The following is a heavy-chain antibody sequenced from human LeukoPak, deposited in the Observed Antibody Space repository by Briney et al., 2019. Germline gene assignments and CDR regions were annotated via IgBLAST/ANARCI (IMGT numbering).Heavy chain of an antibody. Sequence: GGSLRLSCAASGFTFSSYGMSWVRQAPGKGLEWVSYIRSSSSTMYYADSVKGRFTISRDNAKSSLYLQLSSLRDEDTAVYYCARARGYNHGPQDYYFDYWGQGTLVTVSS. D-gene: IGHD5-18*01. CDR2: IRSSSSTM. V-gene: IGHV3-48*02. J-gene: IGHJ4*02. CDR3: ARARGYNHGPQDYYFDY. CDR1: GFTFSSYG.